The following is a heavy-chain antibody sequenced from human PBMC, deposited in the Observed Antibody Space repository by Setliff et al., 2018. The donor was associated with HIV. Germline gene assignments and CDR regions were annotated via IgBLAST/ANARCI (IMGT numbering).Heavy chain of an antibody. D-gene: IGHD3-22*01. V-gene: IGHV3-7*01. CDR2: INEDGADI. Sequence: PGGSLRLSCAASGFTLRSYWMGWVRQAPGKGLEWVANINEDGADIRYADSVKGRFLISRDNAKNLVYLLMNSLRAEDTAIYYCAKVGLYDSFGYANGLPDAFDVWGQGTMVTVSS. J-gene: IGHJ3*01. CDR1: GFTLRSYW. CDR3: AKVGLYDSFGYANGLPDAFDV.